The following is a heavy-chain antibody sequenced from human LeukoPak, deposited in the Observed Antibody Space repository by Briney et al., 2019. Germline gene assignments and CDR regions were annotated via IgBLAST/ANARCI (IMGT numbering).Heavy chain of an antibody. D-gene: IGHD1-26*01. V-gene: IGHV4-39*01. CDR2: IYYSGST. J-gene: IGHJ3*02. Sequence: SETLPLTCTVSGGSISSNNYYWGWIRQPPGKGLEWIGSIYYSGSTYYNPSLKSRVSISVDTSKNQFSLKLSSVTAADTAVYYCARHPRIVRDTFGAFDIWGQGTMVTVSS. CDR1: GGSISSNNYY. CDR3: ARHPRIVRDTFGAFDI.